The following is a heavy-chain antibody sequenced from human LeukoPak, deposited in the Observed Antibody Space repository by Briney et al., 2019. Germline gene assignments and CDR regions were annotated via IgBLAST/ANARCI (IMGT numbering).Heavy chain of an antibody. CDR1: GYTFTSYQ. J-gene: IGHJ4*02. Sequence: ASVKVSCKASGYTFTSYQMYWVRQAPGQGLERMGRISPSGGSASYTQKLQGRVTMTRDTSTSTAYMELSSLRFGDTAVYYCVREGGEYWGQGTLVTVSS. D-gene: IGHD3-16*01. CDR3: VREGGEY. CDR2: ISPSGGSA. V-gene: IGHV1-46*04.